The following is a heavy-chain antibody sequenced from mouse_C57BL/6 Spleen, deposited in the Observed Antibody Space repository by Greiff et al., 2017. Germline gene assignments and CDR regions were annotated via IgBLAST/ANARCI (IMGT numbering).Heavy chain of an antibody. CDR3: AGNYGSYYAMDY. J-gene: IGHJ4*01. Sequence: QVQLQQPGAELVMPGASVKLSCKASGYTFTSYWMHWVKQRPGQGLEWIGEIDPSDSYTNYNQKFKGKSTLTVDKSSSTAYMQLSSLTSEDSAVYYCAGNYGSYYAMDYWGQGTSVTVSS. CDR1: GYTFTSYW. D-gene: IGHD1-1*01. V-gene: IGHV1-69*01. CDR2: IDPSDSYT.